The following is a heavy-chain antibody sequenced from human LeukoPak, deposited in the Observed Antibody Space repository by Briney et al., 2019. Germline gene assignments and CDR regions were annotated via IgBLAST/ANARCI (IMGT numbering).Heavy chain of an antibody. D-gene: IGHD2-15*01. CDR3: AGGTCSGGSCYSLGGIDY. J-gene: IGHJ4*02. CDR1: GGSISSGSYY. Sequence: SETLSLTCTVSGGSISSGSYYWSWIRQPAGKGLGWIGRIYTSGSTNYNPSLKSRVTISVDTSKNQFSLKLSSVTAADTAVYYCAGGTCSGGSCYSLGGIDYWGQGTLVTVSS. CDR2: IYTSGST. V-gene: IGHV4-61*02.